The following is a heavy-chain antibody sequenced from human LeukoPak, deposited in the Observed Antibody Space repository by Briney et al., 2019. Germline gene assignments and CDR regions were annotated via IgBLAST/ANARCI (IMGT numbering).Heavy chain of an antibody. CDR1: GGSISSGSYY. CDR3: ARDRYYYDSSGYLFDY. CDR2: IYTSGST. V-gene: IGHV4-61*02. D-gene: IGHD3-22*01. Sequence: PSQTLSLTCTVSGGSISSGSYYWSWIRQPAGKGLEWIGRIYTSGSTNYNPSLKSRVTISVDTSKNQFSLKLSSVTAADTAVYHCARDRYYYDSSGYLFDYWGQGTLVTVSS. J-gene: IGHJ4*02.